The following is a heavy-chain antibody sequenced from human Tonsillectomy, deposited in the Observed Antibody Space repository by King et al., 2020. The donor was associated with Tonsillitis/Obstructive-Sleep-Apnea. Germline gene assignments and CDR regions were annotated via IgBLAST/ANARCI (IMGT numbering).Heavy chain of an antibody. V-gene: IGHV3-48*02. CDR2: ISSSSSTM. CDR3: AREYSSSSGRAFDI. CDR1: GFTFSTYS. D-gene: IGHD6-6*01. Sequence: VQLVESGGGLAQPGGFLRLSCAASGFTFSTYSMNWVRQAPGKGLQWVSYISSSSSTMYYVDSVKGRFTISRDNAKNSLFLQMNSLRDDDTAVYYCAREYSSSSGRAFDIWGQGTVVTVSS. J-gene: IGHJ3*02.